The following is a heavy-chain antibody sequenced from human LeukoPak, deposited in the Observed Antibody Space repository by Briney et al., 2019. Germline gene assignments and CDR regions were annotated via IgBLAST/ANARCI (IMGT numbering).Heavy chain of an antibody. Sequence: PSQTLSLTCAVSGGSISSGGYSWSWIRQPPGKGLEWIGYIYHSGSTYYNPSLKSRVTISVDRSKNQFSLKLSSVTAADTAVYYCARGGPQADGDQNWYFDLWGRGTLVTVSS. CDR1: GGSISSGGYS. D-gene: IGHD2-21*02. CDR2: IYHSGST. V-gene: IGHV4-30-2*01. J-gene: IGHJ2*01. CDR3: ARGGPQADGDQNWYFDL.